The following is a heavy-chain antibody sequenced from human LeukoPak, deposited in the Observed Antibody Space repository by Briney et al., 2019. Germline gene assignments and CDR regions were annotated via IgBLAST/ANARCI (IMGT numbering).Heavy chain of an antibody. CDR3: ARGDLVGAIHFDY. D-gene: IGHD1-26*01. CDR1: GGTFSSYA. CDR2: IIPILGIA. Sequence: SVKVSCKASGGTFSSYAISWVRQAPGQGLEWMGRIIPILGIANYAQKFQGRVTITADKSTSTAYMELSSLRSEDTAVYYCARGDLVGAIHFDYWGQGTLVAVSS. J-gene: IGHJ4*02. V-gene: IGHV1-69*04.